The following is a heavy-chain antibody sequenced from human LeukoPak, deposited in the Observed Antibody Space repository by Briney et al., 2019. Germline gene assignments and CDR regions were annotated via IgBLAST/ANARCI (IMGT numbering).Heavy chain of an antibody. J-gene: IGHJ4*02. CDR2: INHSGST. V-gene: IGHV4-34*01. CDR1: GGSFSNYY. Sequence: PSETLSLTCAVYGGSFSNYYWSWIRQPPGKGLEWIGEINHSGSTNYNSSLKSRVTVSIDTSKTQISLNVTSVTAADTAVYYCAKIYCYGPNDDYWGQGTLVTVSS. CDR3: AKIYCYGPNDDY. D-gene: IGHD3-16*01.